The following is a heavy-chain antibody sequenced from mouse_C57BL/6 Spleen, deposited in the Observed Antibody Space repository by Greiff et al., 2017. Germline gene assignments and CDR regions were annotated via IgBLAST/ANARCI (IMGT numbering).Heavy chain of an antibody. J-gene: IGHJ2*01. Sequence: EVQLQQSGGGLVKPGGSLKLSCAASGFTFSDYGMHWVRQAPEKGLEWVAYISSGSSTIYYADTVKGRFTISRDNAKNTLFLQMTSLRSEDTAMYYCARTIYGSSSFDYWGQGTTLTVSS. CDR2: ISSGSSTI. CDR1: GFTFSDYG. V-gene: IGHV5-17*01. CDR3: ARTIYGSSSFDY. D-gene: IGHD1-1*01.